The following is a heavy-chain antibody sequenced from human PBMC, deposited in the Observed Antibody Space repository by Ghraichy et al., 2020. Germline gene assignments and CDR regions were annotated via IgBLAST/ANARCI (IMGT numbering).Heavy chain of an antibody. J-gene: IGHJ6*02. CDR3: ARDNGDIVVVPAAIRTYYYYGMDV. CDR2: IYYSGST. V-gene: IGHV4-59*01. CDR1: GGSISSYY. Sequence: SETLSLTCTVSGGSISSYYWSWIRQPPGKGLEWIGYIYYSGSTNYNPSLKSRVTISVDTSKNQFSLKLSSVTAADTAVYYCARDNGDIVVVPAAIRTYYYYGMDVWGQGTTVTVSS. D-gene: IGHD2-2*02.